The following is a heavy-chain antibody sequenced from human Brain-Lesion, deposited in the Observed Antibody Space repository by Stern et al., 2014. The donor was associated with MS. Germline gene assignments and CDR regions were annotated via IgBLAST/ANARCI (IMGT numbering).Heavy chain of an antibody. V-gene: IGHV1-69*06. Sequence: QMQLVQSGAEVKKPGSSVKVSCKASGGTFSSYAISWVRQAPGQGLEWMGGIIPIFGTANYAQKFQGRVTITADKSTSTAYMELSSLRSEDTAVYYCARDLSYVDTAMVPYGMDVWGQGTTVTVSS. CDR2: IIPIFGTA. D-gene: IGHD5-18*01. J-gene: IGHJ6*02. CDR1: GGTFSSYA. CDR3: ARDLSYVDTAMVPYGMDV.